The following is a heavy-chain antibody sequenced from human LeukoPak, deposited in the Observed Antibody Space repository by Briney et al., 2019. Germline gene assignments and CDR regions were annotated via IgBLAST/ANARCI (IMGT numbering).Heavy chain of an antibody. Sequence: PGGSLRLSCAASGFTFSSYAMSWVRQAPGKGLEWVSAISGSGGSTYYADSVQGRFTISRDNSKNTLYLQMNSLRAEDTAVYYCARDARPTSRYMDVWGKGTTVTVSS. D-gene: IGHD2-2*01. CDR3: ARDARPTSRYMDV. CDR2: ISGSGGST. J-gene: IGHJ6*03. CDR1: GFTFSSYA. V-gene: IGHV3-23*01.